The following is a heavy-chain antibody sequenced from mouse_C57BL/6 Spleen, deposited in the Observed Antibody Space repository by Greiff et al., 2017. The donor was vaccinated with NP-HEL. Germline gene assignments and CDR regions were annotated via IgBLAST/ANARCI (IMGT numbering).Heavy chain of an antibody. D-gene: IGHD1-1*01. CDR2: INPSSGYT. V-gene: IGHV1-7*01. Sequence: VQLVESGAELAKPGASVKLSCKASGYTFTSYWMHWVKQRPGQGLEWIGYINPSSGYTKYNQKFKDKATLTADKSSSTAYMQLSSLTSEDSAVYYCARSEGYYYYGSSFAYWGQGTLVTVSA. CDR3: ARSEGYYYYGSSFAY. CDR1: GYTFTSYW. J-gene: IGHJ3*01.